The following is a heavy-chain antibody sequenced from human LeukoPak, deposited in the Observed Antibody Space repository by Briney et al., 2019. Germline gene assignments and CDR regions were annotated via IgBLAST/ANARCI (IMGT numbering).Heavy chain of an antibody. V-gene: IGHV1-69*05. D-gene: IGHD4-11*01. CDR3: ASSVKSSDYYYYMDV. CDR2: VIPIFGRA. J-gene: IGHJ6*03. CDR1: GGTFISYS. Sequence: SVTVSCKASGGTFISYSISLVRQAPGQGLEWMGGVIPIFGRANYAQKFQGRVTITTDESTSTAYMELSSLRSEDTAVYYCASSVKSSDYYYYMDVWGKGTTVTVSS.